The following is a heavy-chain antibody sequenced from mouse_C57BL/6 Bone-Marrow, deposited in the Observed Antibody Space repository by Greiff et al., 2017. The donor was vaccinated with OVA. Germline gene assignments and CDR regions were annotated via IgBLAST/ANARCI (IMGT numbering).Heavy chain of an antibody. CDR1: GYTFTSYW. CDR3: ARGHYCSNYPAGFAY. Sequence: QVQLKQPGAELVMPGASVKLSCKASGYTFTSYWMHWVKQRPGQGLEWIGEIDPSNSYTNYNQKFKGKSTLTVDTSSSTAYMQLSSLTSEDSAVYYCARGHYCSNYPAGFAYWGQGTLVTVSA. J-gene: IGHJ3*01. D-gene: IGHD2-5*01. CDR2: IDPSNSYT. V-gene: IGHV1-69*01.